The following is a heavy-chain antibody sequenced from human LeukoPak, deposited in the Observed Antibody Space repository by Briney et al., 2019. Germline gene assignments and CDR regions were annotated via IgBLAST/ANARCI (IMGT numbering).Heavy chain of an antibody. CDR1: GGSISSGGYY. Sequence: SETLSLTCTVSGGSISSGGYYWSWIRQPPGKGLEWIGYVYHSGSTYYNPSLKSRVTISVDRSKNQFSLKLSSVTAADTAVYYCARVERIAADGSSEIDYWGQGTLVTVSS. V-gene: IGHV4-30-2*01. D-gene: IGHD6-13*01. J-gene: IGHJ4*02. CDR2: VYHSGST. CDR3: ARVERIAADGSSEIDY.